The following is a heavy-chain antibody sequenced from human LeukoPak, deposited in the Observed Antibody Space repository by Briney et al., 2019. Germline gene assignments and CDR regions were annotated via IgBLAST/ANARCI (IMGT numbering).Heavy chain of an antibody. CDR1: GGSISSSSYY. V-gene: IGHV4-39*07. CDR2: IYYSGST. D-gene: IGHD2-15*01. CDR3: ARGYCSGGSCYRLYYYYYYMDV. Sequence: SETLSLTCTVSGGSISSSSYYWGWIRQPPGKGLEWIGGIYYSGSTYYNPSLKSRVTISVDTSKNQFSLKLSSVTTADTAVYYCARGYCSGGSCYRLYYYYYYMDVWGKGTTVTVSS. J-gene: IGHJ6*03.